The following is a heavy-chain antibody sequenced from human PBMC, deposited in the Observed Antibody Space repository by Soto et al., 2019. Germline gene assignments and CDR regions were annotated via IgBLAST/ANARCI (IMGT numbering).Heavy chain of an antibody. CDR2: IIPISDTT. V-gene: IGHV1-69*01. Sequence: QVQLVQSGAEVKKPGSSVKVSCKASGGTFSSYAISWVRQAPGQGLEWMGGIIPISDTTNYAQKFQGRVTITAEESTSTGYMELSSLRSEDPAVYYCARSQGSSTSLEIYYYYYYGMDVWGQGTTVTVSS. CDR1: GGTFSSYA. CDR3: ARSQGSSTSLEIYYYYYYGMDV. J-gene: IGHJ6*02. D-gene: IGHD2-2*01.